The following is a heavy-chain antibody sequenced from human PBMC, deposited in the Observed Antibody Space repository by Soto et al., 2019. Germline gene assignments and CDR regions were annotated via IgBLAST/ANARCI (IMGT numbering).Heavy chain of an antibody. CDR3: ARVLSWASYYDFWSGYYNYYYYGMNV. CDR1: GYTFTSYD. J-gene: IGHJ6*02. D-gene: IGHD3-3*01. CDR2: MNPNSGNT. V-gene: IGHV1-8*01. Sequence: QVQLVQSGAEVKKPGASVKVSCKASGYTFTSYDINWVRQATGQGLEWMGWMNPNSGNTGYAQKFQGRVTMTRNTSISRADMELIRLRSEDTSVYYCARVLSWASYYDFWSGYYNYYYYGMNVCGQGCTVAVS.